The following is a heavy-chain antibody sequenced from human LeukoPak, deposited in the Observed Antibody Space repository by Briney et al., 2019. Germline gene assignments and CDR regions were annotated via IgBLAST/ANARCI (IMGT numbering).Heavy chain of an antibody. CDR2: INRRGST. CDR3: ARAARQGFTMIVVPFFYFDL. V-gene: IGHV4-31*03. J-gene: IGHJ2*01. Sequence: PSETLSLTCTVSGGSISSGASDWGWIRQHPKRGLEWVGYINRRGSTYYNPSLGSRVTMSVDTSKNQFSLKLSSVTAADSAVYYCARAARQGFTMIVVPFFYFDLWGRGTLVTVSS. CDR1: GGSISSGASD. D-gene: IGHD3-22*01.